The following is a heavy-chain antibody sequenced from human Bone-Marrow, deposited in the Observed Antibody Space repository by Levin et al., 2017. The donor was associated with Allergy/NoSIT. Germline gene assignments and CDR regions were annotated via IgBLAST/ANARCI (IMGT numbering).Heavy chain of an antibody. J-gene: IGHJ4*02. CDR1: GFTFSSYG. V-gene: IGHV3-30*18. Sequence: GESLKISCAASGFTFSSYGMHWVRQAPGKGLEWVAVISYDGSNKYYADSVKGRFTISRDNSKNTLYLQMNSLRAEDTAVYYCAKDNWSYFDWLWAYYFDYWGQGTLVTVSS. CDR3: AKDNWSYFDWLWAYYFDY. CDR2: ISYDGSNK. D-gene: IGHD3-9*01.